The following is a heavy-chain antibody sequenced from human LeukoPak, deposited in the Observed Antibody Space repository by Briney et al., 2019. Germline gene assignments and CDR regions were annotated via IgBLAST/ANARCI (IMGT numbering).Heavy chain of an antibody. CDR2: IYHSGST. CDR3: ARVKRYYDILTGYPSHYLDY. CDR1: GGSISSGGYS. J-gene: IGHJ4*02. D-gene: IGHD3-9*01. Sequence: SETLSLTCAVSGGSISSGGYSWSWIRQPPGKGLEWIGYIYHSGSTYYNPSLKSRVTISVDRSKNQFSLKLSSVTAADTAVYYCARVKRYYDILTGYPSHYLDYWGQGTLVTVSS. V-gene: IGHV4-30-2*01.